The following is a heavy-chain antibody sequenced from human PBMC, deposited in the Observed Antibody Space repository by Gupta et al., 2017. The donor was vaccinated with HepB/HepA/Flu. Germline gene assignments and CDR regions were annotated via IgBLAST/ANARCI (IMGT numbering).Heavy chain of an antibody. CDR2: IYYSWST. D-gene: IGHD3-22*01. Sequence: LPLQESGPGLVTPSATLSLPCTVPGGSISSRSSYCGWIRQPPGQGLEWIGSIYYSWSTYYNPSLKSRVTISVDTSKNQCSLKLSSVTAADTAVYYCARLGVVWLSQFYYYYYMDVWGQGTTVTVSS. J-gene: IGHJ6*03. V-gene: IGHV4-39*01. CDR1: GGSISSRSSY. CDR3: ARLGVVWLSQFYYYYYMDV.